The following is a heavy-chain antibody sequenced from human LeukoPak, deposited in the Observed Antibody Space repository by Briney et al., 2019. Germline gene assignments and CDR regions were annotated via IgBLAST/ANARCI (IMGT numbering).Heavy chain of an antibody. V-gene: IGHV4-59*07. J-gene: IGHJ4*02. CDR1: GRSINTYY. D-gene: IGHD3-3*02. CDR2: IYYSGST. Sequence: SDPLSLTCTVSGRSINTYYWSCIRQPPGKVLECIGYIYYSGSTKYNPPFESRVSISVDTSKNQFSLRLSSVTAADTGVYYCARHLHFSGDYGFDHWGQGTLVTVSS. CDR3: ARHLHFSGDYGFDH.